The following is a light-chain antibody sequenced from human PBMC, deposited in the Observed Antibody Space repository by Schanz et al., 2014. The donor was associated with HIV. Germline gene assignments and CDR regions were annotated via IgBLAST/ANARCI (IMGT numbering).Light chain of an antibody. CDR3: ISYAGSNDPV. CDR1: SNDVGGHNL. J-gene: IGLJ2*01. V-gene: IGLV2-8*01. Sequence: QSVLTQPASVSGSPGQSITISCTGTSNDVGGHNLVSWYQQHPGKVPKLLIYEVMKRPSGVPDRFSGSKSGNTASLTVSGLQAEDEADYYCISYAGSNDPVLGGGTKLTVL. CDR2: EVM.